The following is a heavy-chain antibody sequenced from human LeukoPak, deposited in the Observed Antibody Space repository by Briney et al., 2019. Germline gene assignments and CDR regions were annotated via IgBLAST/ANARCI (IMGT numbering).Heavy chain of an antibody. D-gene: IGHD6-6*01. CDR1: GYTFTSYD. CDR3: ARVAAPVQVWPIDY. CDR2: INPNSGAT. J-gene: IGHJ4*02. V-gene: IGHV1-2*02. Sequence: GASVKVSCKASGYTFTSYDINWVRQATGQGLEWMGWINPNSGATLYAQKFQGRVTMTRDTSINTAFVELTRLRSDDTAVYYCARVAAPVQVWPIDYWGQGILVTVSS.